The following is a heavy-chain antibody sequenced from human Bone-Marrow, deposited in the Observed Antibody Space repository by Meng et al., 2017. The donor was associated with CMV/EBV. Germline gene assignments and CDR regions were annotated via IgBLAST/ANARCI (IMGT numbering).Heavy chain of an antibody. CDR2: IRSGSSQT. J-gene: IGHJ6*02. CDR1: GFTFTSYS. Sequence: GGSLRLSCAASGFTFTSYSMNWVRQAPGKGLEWVSSIRSGSSQTYYADSVKGRFTISRDNAQNSLSLQMNSLRAEDTAVYYCAREADYYYGMDVWGQGTTVTVSS. V-gene: IGHV3-21*01. CDR3: AREADYYYGMDV.